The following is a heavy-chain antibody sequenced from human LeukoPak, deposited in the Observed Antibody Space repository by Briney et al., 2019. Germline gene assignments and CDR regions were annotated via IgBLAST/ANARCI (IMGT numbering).Heavy chain of an antibody. CDR3: ARDKIEVVAANLVYWFDP. V-gene: IGHV3-21*01. D-gene: IGHD2-15*01. CDR2: ISSSSSYI. J-gene: IGHJ5*02. CDR1: GFTFSSYS. Sequence: PGGSLRLSCAASGFTFSSYSMNWVRQAPGKGLEWVSSISSSSSYIYYADSVKGRFTISRDNAKNSLYLQMNSLRAEDTAVYYCARDKIEVVAANLVYWFDPWGQGTLVTVSS.